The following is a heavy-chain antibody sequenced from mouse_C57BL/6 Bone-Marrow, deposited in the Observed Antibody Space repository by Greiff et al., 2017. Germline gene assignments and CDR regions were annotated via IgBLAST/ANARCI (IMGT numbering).Heavy chain of an antibody. D-gene: IGHD1-1*01. V-gene: IGHV5-6*01. J-gene: IGHJ2*01. CDR3: ARISSSSPYYFDY. Sequence: VQLQQSGGDLVKPGGSLKLSCAASGFTFSSYGMSWVRQTPDKRLEWVAIISSGGSYTYYPDSVKGRITISRDNAKNTLYLQMSRLKSEDTAMYYCARISSSSPYYFDYWGQGTTLTVSS. CDR1: GFTFSSYG. CDR2: ISSGGSYT.